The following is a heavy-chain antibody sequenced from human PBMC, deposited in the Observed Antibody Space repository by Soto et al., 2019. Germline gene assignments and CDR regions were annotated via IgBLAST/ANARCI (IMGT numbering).Heavy chain of an antibody. CDR3: ARGRSDYYDSSGYYLYYFDY. CDR1: GGSISSGGYY. V-gene: IGHV4-31*03. J-gene: IGHJ4*02. CDR2: IYYSGST. D-gene: IGHD3-22*01. Sequence: SETLSLTCTVSGGSISSGGYYWSWIRQHPGKGLEWIGYIYYSGSTYYNPSLKSRVTISVDTSKNQFSLKLSSVTAADTAVYYCARGRSDYYDSSGYYLYYFDYWGQGTLVTISS.